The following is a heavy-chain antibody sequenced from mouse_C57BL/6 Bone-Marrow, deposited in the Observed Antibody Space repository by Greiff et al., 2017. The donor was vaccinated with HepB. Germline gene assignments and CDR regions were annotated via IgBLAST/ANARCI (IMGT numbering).Heavy chain of an antibody. CDR2: IDPNSGGT. J-gene: IGHJ4*01. D-gene: IGHD1-1*02. Sequence: QVQLQHPGAELVKPGASVKLSCKASGYTFTSYWMHWVKQRPGRGLEWIGRIDPNSGGTKYNEKFKSKATLTVDKPSSTAYMQLSSLTSEDSAVYYCARWYGGGYYYAMDYWGQGTSVTVTS. V-gene: IGHV1-72*01. CDR1: GYTFTSYW. CDR3: ARWYGGGYYYAMDY.